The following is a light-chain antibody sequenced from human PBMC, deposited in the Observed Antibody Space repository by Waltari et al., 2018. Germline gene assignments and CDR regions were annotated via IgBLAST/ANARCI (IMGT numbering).Light chain of an antibody. J-gene: IGLJ3*02. V-gene: IGLV2-14*03. CDR2: DVS. CDR1: SSDVGGYNY. Sequence: QSALTQPASVSGSPGQSITISCTGTSSDVGGYNYVPWYQQHPGKAPKLIIYDVSNRPSGVSNGFSGSKSGNTASLTISGLQAEDEADYYCSSYTTSDTLEVFGGGTKLTVL. CDR3: SSYTTSDTLEV.